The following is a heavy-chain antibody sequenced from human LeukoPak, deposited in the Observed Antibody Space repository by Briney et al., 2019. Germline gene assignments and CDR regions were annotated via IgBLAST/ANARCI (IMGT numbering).Heavy chain of an antibody. CDR2: IYTSGST. CDR1: GGSISSYY. V-gene: IGHV4-4*09. CDR3: ARIGQGALDY. J-gene: IGHJ4*02. Sequence: PSETLSLTCTVSGGSISSYYWSWIRQPPGKGLEWIGYIYTSGSTNYNPSLKSRVTISVDTSKNQFSLKLSSVTAADTAVYYCARIGQGALDYWGQGTLVTVSS.